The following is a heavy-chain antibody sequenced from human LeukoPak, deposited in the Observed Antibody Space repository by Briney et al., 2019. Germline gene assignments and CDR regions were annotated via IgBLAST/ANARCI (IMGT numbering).Heavy chain of an antibody. V-gene: IGHV4-59*08. Sequence: SETLSLTCTVSGGSISSYYWSWIRQPPGKGLEWIGYIYYSGSTNYNPSLKSRVTISVDTSKNQFSLKLSSVTAADTAVYYCAKSRSSGYYYYFDYWGQGTLVTVSS. CDR3: AKSRSSGYYYYFDY. J-gene: IGHJ4*02. CDR2: IYYSGST. CDR1: GGSISSYY. D-gene: IGHD3-22*01.